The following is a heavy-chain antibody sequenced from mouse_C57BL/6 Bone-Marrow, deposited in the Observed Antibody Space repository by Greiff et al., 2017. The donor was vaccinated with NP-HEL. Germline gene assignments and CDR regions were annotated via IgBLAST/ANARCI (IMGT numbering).Heavy chain of an antibody. D-gene: IGHD4-1*01. Sequence: EVMLVESGGGLVKPGGSLKLSCAASGFTFSDYGMHWVRQAPEKGLEWVAYISSGSSTIYYADTVKGRFTISRDNAKNTLFLQMTSLRSEDTAMYYCAKETGRYFDYWGQGTTLTVSS. CDR2: ISSGSSTI. J-gene: IGHJ2*01. CDR3: AKETGRYFDY. V-gene: IGHV5-17*01. CDR1: GFTFSDYG.